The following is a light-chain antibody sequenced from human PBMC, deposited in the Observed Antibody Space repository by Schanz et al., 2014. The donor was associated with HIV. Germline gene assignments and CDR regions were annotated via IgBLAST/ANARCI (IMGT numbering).Light chain of an antibody. CDR1: RSNIGRNT. Sequence: QSVLTQPPSASGTPGQRVTISCSGSRSNIGRNTVNWYQQLPRTAPKLLIYSNNRRPSGVPDRFSGSKSGNTASLTISGLQAEDEADYYCSSYAGSSTVFGGGTKLTVL. V-gene: IGLV1-44*01. CDR3: SSYAGSSTV. J-gene: IGLJ3*02. CDR2: SNN.